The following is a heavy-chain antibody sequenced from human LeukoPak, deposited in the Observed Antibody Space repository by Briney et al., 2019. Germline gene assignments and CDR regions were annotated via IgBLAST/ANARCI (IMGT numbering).Heavy chain of an antibody. CDR3: ARSYLATSRAFDI. J-gene: IGHJ3*02. CDR2: VSAYNGNT. V-gene: IGHV1-18*01. D-gene: IGHD5-12*01. Sequence: GASVRVSCMASGYTFTTYGISWVRQAPGQGLEWMGWVSAYNGNTNYAQKLQGRVTMTTDTSTSTAYMELRSLRSDDTAVYYCARSYLATSRAFDIWGQGTMVTVSS. CDR1: GYTFTTYG.